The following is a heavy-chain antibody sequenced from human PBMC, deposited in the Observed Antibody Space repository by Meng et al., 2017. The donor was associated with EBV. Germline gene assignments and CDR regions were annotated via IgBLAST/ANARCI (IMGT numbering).Heavy chain of an antibody. D-gene: IGHD1-1*01. J-gene: IGHJ4*02. Sequence: QVQMVTWWSEWKGAGASVKVSCKASGYTFRNYAINWMRQVPGQGLEWMGWINTYSGKATFAQGFTGRFVFSLDTPVTTAHLQISGLKTEDSAVYYCARGVEENGSHYPFDSWGQGTLVTVSS. V-gene: IGHV7-4-1*02. CDR1: GYTFRNYA. CDR3: ARGVEENGSHYPFDS. CDR2: INTYSGKA.